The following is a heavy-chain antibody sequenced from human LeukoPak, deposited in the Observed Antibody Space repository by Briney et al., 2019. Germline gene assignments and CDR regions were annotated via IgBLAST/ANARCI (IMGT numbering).Heavy chain of an antibody. CDR1: GFTFSSYS. D-gene: IGHD3/OR15-3a*01. V-gene: IGHV3-48*04. J-gene: IGHJ4*02. CDR2: ISSSSSTI. Sequence: PGGSLRLSCAASGFTFSSYSMNWVRQAPGKGLEWVSYISSSSSTIYYADSVKGRFTISRDNAKNSLYLQMNSLRAEDTAVYYCARAPWTVSFDYWGQGTLVTVSS. CDR3: ARAPWTVSFDY.